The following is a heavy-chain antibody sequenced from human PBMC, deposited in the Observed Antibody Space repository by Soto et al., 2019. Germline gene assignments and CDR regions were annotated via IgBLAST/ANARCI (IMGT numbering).Heavy chain of an antibody. D-gene: IGHD5-12*01. J-gene: IGHJ4*02. V-gene: IGHV3-9*01. CDR3: AKSHIVATLSPANFDY. CDR1: GFTFDDYA. Sequence: EVQLVESGGGLVQPGRSLRLSCAASGFTFDDYAMHWVRQAPGKGLEWVSGISWSSGSIGYADSVKGRFTISRDNAKNPLYLQMNSLRPEDTALYFCAKSHIVATLSPANFDYWGQGILVTVSS. CDR2: ISWSSGSI.